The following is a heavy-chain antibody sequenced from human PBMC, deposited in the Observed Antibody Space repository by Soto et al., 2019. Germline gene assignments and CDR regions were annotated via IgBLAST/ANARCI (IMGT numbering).Heavy chain of an antibody. V-gene: IGHV4-30-2*01. D-gene: IGHD2-15*01. CDR2: IYHSGST. CDR3: ARVSFCSGGSCYSDHPLIDY. J-gene: IGHJ4*02. CDR1: GGSISSGGYS. Sequence: SETLSLTCAVSGGSISSGGYSWSWIRQPPGKGLEWIGYIYHSGSTYYNPSLKSRVTISVDRSKNQFSMKLSSVSAADTGVYYCARVSFCSGGSCYSDHPLIDYWGQGTLVTVSS.